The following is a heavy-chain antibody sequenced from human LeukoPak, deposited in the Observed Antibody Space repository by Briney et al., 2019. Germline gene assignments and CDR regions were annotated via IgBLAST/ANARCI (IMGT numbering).Heavy chain of an antibody. Sequence: PGESLRLSCAASGFTVSSNYMSWVRQAPGKGLEWVSVIYSGGSTYYADSVKGRFTISRDNSKNTLYLQMNSLRAEDTAVHYCAKRVWGSYRYTDYWGQGTLVTVSS. D-gene: IGHD3-16*02. CDR1: GFTVSSNY. CDR3: AKRVWGSYRYTDY. V-gene: IGHV3-53*01. J-gene: IGHJ4*02. CDR2: IYSGGST.